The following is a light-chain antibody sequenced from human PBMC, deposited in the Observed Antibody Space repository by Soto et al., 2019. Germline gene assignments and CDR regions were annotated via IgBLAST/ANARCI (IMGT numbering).Light chain of an antibody. Sequence: LQITQSPSTLTASVGDRVTITCRASQSISSWLAWYQQKPGKAPKLLIYDASSLESGVPSRFSGSGSGTEFTLTISSLQPDDFATYYCQQYNSYSRTFGQGTKV. CDR2: DAS. CDR3: QQYNSYSRT. CDR1: QSISSW. V-gene: IGKV1-5*01. J-gene: IGKJ1*01.